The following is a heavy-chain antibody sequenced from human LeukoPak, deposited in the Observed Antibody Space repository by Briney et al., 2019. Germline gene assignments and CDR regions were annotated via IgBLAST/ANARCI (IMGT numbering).Heavy chain of an antibody. CDR1: GPSIPTYY. D-gene: IGHD4-17*01. J-gene: IGHJ6*02. CDR3: ATTPVTNYYYYGLDV. Sequence: SETLSLTCPVSGPSIPTYYWSWIRQPPGKGLEWIGFIHYSVSTNYNPSLKSRVTISVDTSKNHLSLNLSSVTAADTAVYYCATTPVTNYYYYGLDVWGQGTTVTVSS. V-gene: IGHV4-59*01. CDR2: IHYSVST.